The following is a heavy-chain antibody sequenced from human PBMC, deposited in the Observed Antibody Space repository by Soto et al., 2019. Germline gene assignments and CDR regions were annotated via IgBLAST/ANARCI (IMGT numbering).Heavy chain of an antibody. CDR1: GYTFTSYY. D-gene: IGHD6-19*01. CDR3: ARERSSGWYVGWFDP. V-gene: IGHV1-46*01. Sequence: ASVKVSCKASGYTFTSYYMHWVRQAPGQGLEWMGIINPSGGSTSYAQKFQGRVTMTRDTSSSTVYMELCSLRSEDTAVYYCARERSSGWYVGWFDPWGQGTLVTVSS. J-gene: IGHJ5*02. CDR2: INPSGGST.